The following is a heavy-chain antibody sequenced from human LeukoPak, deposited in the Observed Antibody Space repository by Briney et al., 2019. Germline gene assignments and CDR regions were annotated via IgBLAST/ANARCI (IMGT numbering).Heavy chain of an antibody. CDR1: EFTFSSYW. V-gene: IGHV3-7*01. Sequence: GGSLRLSCTASEFTFSSYWMSWVRQAPGKGLEWVANIKQDGSAKYYMDSVKGRFAISRDNAKNSLYLRMNSLGAEDTAVYYCARVNPLVAPGALDIWGQGTMVAVSS. D-gene: IGHD5-12*01. CDR2: IKQDGSAK. J-gene: IGHJ3*02. CDR3: ARVNPLVAPGALDI.